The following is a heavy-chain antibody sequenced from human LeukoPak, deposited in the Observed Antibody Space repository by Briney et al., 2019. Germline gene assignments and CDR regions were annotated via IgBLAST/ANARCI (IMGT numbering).Heavy chain of an antibody. CDR3: ARRTDSGWKWFDP. Sequence: GDSLKISCKASGYRFTSYWIGWVRQMPGKGLEWMGVIHPGEYERRYSPSFEGQVTISADMSISTAYMQWSSLKASDTAMYYCARRTDSGWKWFDPWGQGTLVTVSS. J-gene: IGHJ5*02. CDR1: GYRFTSYW. V-gene: IGHV5-51*01. CDR2: IHPGEYER. D-gene: IGHD6-25*01.